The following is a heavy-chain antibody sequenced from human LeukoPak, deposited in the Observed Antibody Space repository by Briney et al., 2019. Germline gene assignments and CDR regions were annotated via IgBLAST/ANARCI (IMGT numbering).Heavy chain of an antibody. CDR3: ARDQGYDHDY. V-gene: IGHV3-23*01. CDR1: GFTFSSYA. Sequence: GGSLRLSCAPSGFTFSSYAMTWVRQAPGKGLEWVSGISCGGGRTNYADSVKGRFTISRDNAKNSLYLQMNSLRAEDTAVYYCARDQGYDHDYWGQGTLVTVCS. CDR2: ISCGGGRT. D-gene: IGHD5-12*01. J-gene: IGHJ4*02.